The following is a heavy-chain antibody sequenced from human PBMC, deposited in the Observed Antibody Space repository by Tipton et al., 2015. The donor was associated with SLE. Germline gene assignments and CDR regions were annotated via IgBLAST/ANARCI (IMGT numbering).Heavy chain of an antibody. CDR2: VCNSVST. J-gene: IGHJ5*02. CDR3: ASQRLRLLSPLDA. D-gene: IGHD3-10*01. Sequence: TLSLTCTVSGASVSSFCWNWIRQSPGKGLEWIACVCNSVSTNYDPSLKSRGTISVDTSKNHFSLELTSVTAADTAVYYCASQRLRLLSPLDAWGQGTLVTVSS. V-gene: IGHV4-59*08. CDR1: GASVSSFC.